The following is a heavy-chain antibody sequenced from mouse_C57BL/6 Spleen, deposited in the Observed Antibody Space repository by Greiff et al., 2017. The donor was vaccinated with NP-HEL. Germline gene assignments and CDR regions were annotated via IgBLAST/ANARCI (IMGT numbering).Heavy chain of an antibody. D-gene: IGHD1-1*01. Sequence: QVQLQQPGAELVKPGASVKVSCKASGYTFTSYWMHWVKQRPGQGLEWIGRIHPSDSDTNYNQKFKGKATLTVDKSSSTAYMQLSSLTSEDSAVYYCAIINPTTTVVATKIWYFDVWGTGTTVTVSS. CDR3: AIINPTTTVVATKIWYFDV. V-gene: IGHV1-74*01. CDR2: IHPSDSDT. CDR1: GYTFTSYW. J-gene: IGHJ1*03.